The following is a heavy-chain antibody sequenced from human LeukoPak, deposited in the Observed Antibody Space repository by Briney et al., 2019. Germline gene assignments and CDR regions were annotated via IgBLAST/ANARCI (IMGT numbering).Heavy chain of an antibody. V-gene: IGHV1-69*04. CDR1: GGTFSSYA. D-gene: IGHD6-6*01. J-gene: IGHJ4*02. Sequence: ASVKVSCKASGGTFSSYAISWVRQAPGQGLEWMGRIIPILGIANYAQKFQGRVTITADKSTSTAYMELSSLRSEDTAVYYCARVGNEYSNPFDHWGQGTLVTVSS. CDR2: IIPILGIA. CDR3: ARVGNEYSNPFDH.